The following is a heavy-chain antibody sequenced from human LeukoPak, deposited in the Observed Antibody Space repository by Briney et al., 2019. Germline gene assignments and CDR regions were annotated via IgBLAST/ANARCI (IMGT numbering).Heavy chain of an antibody. V-gene: IGHV3-74*01. J-gene: IGHJ6*02. Sequence: GGSLRLSCAASGFTFSRYWMHWVRQAPGKGLVWVSRINSDGSTTTYADSVKGRFTISRDNAKNTLYLQMNSLRAEDTAVYYCTRYCIGGSCAPVSYAMDAWGQGTTVTVSS. CDR1: GFTFSRYW. CDR2: INSDGSTT. D-gene: IGHD2-15*01. CDR3: TRYCIGGSCAPVSYAMDA.